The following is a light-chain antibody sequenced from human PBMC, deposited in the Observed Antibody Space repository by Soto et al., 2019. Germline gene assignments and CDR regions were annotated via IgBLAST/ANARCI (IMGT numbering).Light chain of an antibody. CDR3: CSYAGSYTSWV. CDR1: SSDVGGYNY. J-gene: IGLJ3*02. V-gene: IGLV2-11*01. Sequence: QSVLTQPRSVSGSPGQSVTISCTGTSSDVGGYNYVSWYQQHPGKAPKLMIYDVSKRPSGVPDRFSGSKSGNTASLTISGLQAEDDGDYYCCSYAGSYTSWVFGGGTKLTVL. CDR2: DVS.